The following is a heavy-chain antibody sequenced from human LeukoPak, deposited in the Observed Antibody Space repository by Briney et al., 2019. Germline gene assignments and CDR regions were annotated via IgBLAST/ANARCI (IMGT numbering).Heavy chain of an antibody. CDR1: GFTFSSYA. CDR3: AKDIQLWPRRDAFDI. J-gene: IGHJ3*02. D-gene: IGHD5-18*01. Sequence: GGSLRLSCAASGFTFSSYAMSWVRQAPGNGLEWVSAISGSGGSTYYADSVKGRFTISRDNSKNTLYLQMNSLRAEDTAVYYCAKDIQLWPRRDAFDIWGQGTMVTVSS. V-gene: IGHV3-23*01. CDR2: ISGSGGST.